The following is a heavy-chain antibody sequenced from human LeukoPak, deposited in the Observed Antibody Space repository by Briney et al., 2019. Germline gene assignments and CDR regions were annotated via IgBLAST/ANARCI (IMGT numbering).Heavy chain of an antibody. CDR1: GFTFSSYW. J-gene: IGHJ3*02. CDR3: ARVARSNTKYNGFDI. D-gene: IGHD1-1*01. V-gene: IGHV3-7*01. Sequence: GRSLRLSCAASGFTFSSYWMSWVRQAPGKGLEWVANIKQDGSEKYYVDSVKGRFTISRDNAKNSLYLQMNSLRAEDTAVYYCARVARSNTKYNGFDIWGQGTMVTVSS. CDR2: IKQDGSEK.